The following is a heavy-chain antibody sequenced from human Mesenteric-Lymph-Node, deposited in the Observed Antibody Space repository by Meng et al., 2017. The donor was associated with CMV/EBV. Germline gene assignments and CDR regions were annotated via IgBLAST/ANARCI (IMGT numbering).Heavy chain of an antibody. CDR3: ARASCSGGTCYDPVFYFDY. J-gene: IGHJ4*02. CDR2: IYTTGST. V-gene: IGHV4-61*02. CDR1: GNSISSGNNY. Sequence: QVQLKEPGPGLVKPSTTLSLNCTAYGNSISSGNNYWSWIRQPAGKGLEWIGRIYTTGSTSYNPSLKSRVTISVDTSKNQFSLTFRSVTAADTAMYYCARASCSGGTCYDPVFYFDYWGRGTLVTVSS. D-gene: IGHD2-15*01.